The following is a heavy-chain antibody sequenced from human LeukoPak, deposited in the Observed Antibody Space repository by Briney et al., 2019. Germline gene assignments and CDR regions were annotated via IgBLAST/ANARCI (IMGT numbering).Heavy chain of an antibody. J-gene: IGHJ6*02. Sequence: GASVKVSCKASGYTFTGYYMHWVRQAPGQGLEWMGRINPNSGGTNYAQKFQGSVTMTRDTSISTAYMELTNLRPDDTAVYYCARDHCSSANCYEYHYHGMDVWGQGTTVTVSS. CDR1: GYTFTGYY. CDR3: ARDHCSSANCYEYHYHGMDV. V-gene: IGHV1-2*06. D-gene: IGHD2-2*01. CDR2: INPNSGGT.